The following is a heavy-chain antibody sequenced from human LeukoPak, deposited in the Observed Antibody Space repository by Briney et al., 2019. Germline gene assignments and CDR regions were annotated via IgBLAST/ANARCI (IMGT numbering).Heavy chain of an antibody. CDR1: GGSISSYY. Sequence: SETLSLTCTVSGGSISSYYWSWIRQPPGKGLEWIGNIYNSGSTNYNHSLKSRVTISEDMSNNQFSLKLSSVTAADTAVYYCARALRLWGGNSGIAFDIWGQGTMVTVSS. CDR2: IYNSGST. CDR3: ARALRLWGGNSGIAFDI. V-gene: IGHV4-59*01. J-gene: IGHJ3*02. D-gene: IGHD4-23*01.